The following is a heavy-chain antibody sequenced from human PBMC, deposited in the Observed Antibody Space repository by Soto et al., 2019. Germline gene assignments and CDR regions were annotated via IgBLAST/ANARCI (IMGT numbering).Heavy chain of an antibody. CDR2: INHSGST. D-gene: IGHD4-17*01. Sequence: QVQLQQWGAGLLKPSETLSLTCAVYGGSFSGYYWSWIRQPPGKGLEWIGEINHSGSTNYNPSLKSRVTISVDTSKNQCSLKLSSVTAADTAVYYCARGSRTTVTTSFQHWGQGTLVTVSS. CDR3: ARGSRTTVTTSFQH. J-gene: IGHJ1*01. CDR1: GGSFSGYY. V-gene: IGHV4-34*01.